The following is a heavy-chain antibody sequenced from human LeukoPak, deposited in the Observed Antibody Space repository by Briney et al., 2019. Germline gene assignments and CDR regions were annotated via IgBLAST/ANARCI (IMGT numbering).Heavy chain of an antibody. V-gene: IGHV3-7*01. Sequence: GGSLRLSCAASGFTFSSYWMSWVRQAPGKGLEWVANIKQDGSEKYYVDSVKGRFTISRDNAKNSLYLQMNSLRAEDTAVYYCAKDALVPAAMGGSLVWGQGTLVTVSS. CDR2: IKQDGSEK. CDR1: GFTFSSYW. D-gene: IGHD2-2*01. CDR3: AKDALVPAAMGGSLV. J-gene: IGHJ4*02.